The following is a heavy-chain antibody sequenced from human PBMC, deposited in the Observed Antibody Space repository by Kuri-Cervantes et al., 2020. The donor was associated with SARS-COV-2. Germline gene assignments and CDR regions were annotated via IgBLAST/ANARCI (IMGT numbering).Heavy chain of an antibody. CDR3: ARAFVVVVAAWRTGMDV. D-gene: IGHD2-15*01. CDR2: ISYDGSNK. Sequence: GESLKISCAASGLTFSSYAMHWVRQAPGKGLEWVAVISYDGSNKYYADSVKGRFTISRDNSKTTLYLQMNSLRAEDTAVYYCARAFVVVVAAWRTGMDVWGQGTTVTVSS. V-gene: IGHV3-30-3*01. CDR1: GLTFSSYA. J-gene: IGHJ6*02.